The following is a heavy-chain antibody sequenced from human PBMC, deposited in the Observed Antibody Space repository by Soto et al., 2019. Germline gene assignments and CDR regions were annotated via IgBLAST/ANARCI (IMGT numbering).Heavy chain of an antibody. CDR2: INPNSGGT. Sequence: ASVKVSCKASGYTFTGYYMHWVRQAPGQGLEWMGWINPNSGGTNYAQKFQGWVTMTRDTSISTAYMELSRLRSDDTAVYYCARDSGILAAGDPYYYYVIEFWGQGSS. J-gene: IGHJ6*02. CDR3: ARDSGILAAGDPYYYYVIEF. CDR1: GYTFTGYY. D-gene: IGHD6-13*01. V-gene: IGHV1-2*04.